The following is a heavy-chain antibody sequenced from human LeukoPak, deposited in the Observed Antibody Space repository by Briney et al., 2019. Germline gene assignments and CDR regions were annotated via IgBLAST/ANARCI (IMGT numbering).Heavy chain of an antibody. Sequence: GESLKISCKGSGYIFNSYWIAWVRQMPGRGLEWIGVIYPGDSDTRYSPSFQGQVSISADKSISTAYLQWSSLKASDTAIYYCARPRDGYNNYFDYWGQGTLVTVSS. CDR3: ARPRDGYNNYFDY. CDR2: IYPGDSDT. D-gene: IGHD5-24*01. J-gene: IGHJ4*02. CDR1: GYIFNSYW. V-gene: IGHV5-51*01.